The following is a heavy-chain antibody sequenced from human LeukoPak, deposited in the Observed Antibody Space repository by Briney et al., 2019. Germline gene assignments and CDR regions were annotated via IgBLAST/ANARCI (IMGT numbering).Heavy chain of an antibody. V-gene: IGHV4-34*01. J-gene: IGHJ4*02. CDR1: GGSFSVYY. CDR3: ARGRGIAAAIDY. CDR2: VNDSGST. D-gene: IGHD6-13*01. Sequence: SETLSLTCVVYGGSFSVYYWSWIRQPPGKGLEWIGEVNDSGSTYYNPSLKSRVTLSVDTSKNQFSLKLSSVTAADTAVYYCARGRGIAAAIDYWGQGTLVTVSS.